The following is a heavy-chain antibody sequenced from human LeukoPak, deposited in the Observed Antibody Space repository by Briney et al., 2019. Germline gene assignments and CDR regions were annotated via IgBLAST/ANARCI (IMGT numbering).Heavy chain of an antibody. V-gene: IGHV3-30*02. CDR3: AKGFSATVTTPNFDY. Sequence: GGSLRLSCAASGFTFSSYGTHWVRQAPGEGLEWVAFIRYDGSNKYYADSVKGRFTISRDNSKNTLYLQMNGLRAEDTAVYYCAKGFSATVTTPNFDYWGQGTLVTVSS. CDR1: GFTFSSYG. D-gene: IGHD4-11*01. CDR2: IRYDGSNK. J-gene: IGHJ4*02.